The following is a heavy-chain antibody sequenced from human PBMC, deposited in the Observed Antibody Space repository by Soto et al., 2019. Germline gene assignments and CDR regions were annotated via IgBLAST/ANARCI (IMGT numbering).Heavy chain of an antibody. J-gene: IGHJ6*02. CDR2: IKSKTDGGTT. D-gene: IGHD3-10*01. V-gene: IGHV3-15*01. Sequence: GGSLRLSCAASGFTFSNAWMSWVRQAPGKGLEWVGRIKSKTDGGTTDYAAPVKGRFTISRDDSKNTLYLQMNSLKTEDTAVYYCTTDGSGEQLARQDYYYYGMDVWGQGTTVTVSS. CDR3: TTDGSGEQLARQDYYYYGMDV. CDR1: GFTFSNAW.